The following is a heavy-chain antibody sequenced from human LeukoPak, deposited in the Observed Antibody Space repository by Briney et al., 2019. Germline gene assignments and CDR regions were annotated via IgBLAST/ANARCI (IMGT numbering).Heavy chain of an antibody. CDR1: GFTFSSYA. CDR3: AKGRYYYDSSGYPPDY. V-gene: IGHV3-23*01. D-gene: IGHD3-22*01. CDR2: ISGSGGST. J-gene: IGHJ4*02. Sequence: GGSLRLSCAASGFTFSSYAMSWVRQAPGKGLEWVSAISGSGGSTHYADSVKGRFTISRDNSKNTLYLQMNSLRAEDTAVYYCAKGRYYYDSSGYPPDYWGQGTLVTVSS.